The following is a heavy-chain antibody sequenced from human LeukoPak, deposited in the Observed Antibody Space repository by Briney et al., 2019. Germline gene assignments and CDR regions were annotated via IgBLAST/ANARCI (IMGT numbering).Heavy chain of an antibody. CDR1: GVTISSYY. V-gene: IGHV4-59*08. CDR2: IYYSGST. Sequence: PSGTLSLTCTVSGVTISSYYWSWIRQPPRQGLEWIGYIYYSGSTNYKPSLKSRVPISVDPSKNHFSLKVDSVTATGTAVYYWGRYEKASGYYPFDLWGRGTLVTVSS. CDR3: GRYEKASGYYPFDL. J-gene: IGHJ2*01. D-gene: IGHD3-22*01.